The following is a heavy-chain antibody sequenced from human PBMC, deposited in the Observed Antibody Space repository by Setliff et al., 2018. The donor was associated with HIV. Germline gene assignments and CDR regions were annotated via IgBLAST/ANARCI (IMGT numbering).Heavy chain of an antibody. CDR3: AKDEDSSGWYSGDN. J-gene: IGHJ4*02. Sequence: PGGSLRLSCAASGFFFKNAWMSWARQVRDRVSGISGSGGSTYYADSVKGRFTISRDNSKNTLYLQMNSLRAEDTAVYYCAKDEDSSGWYSGDNWGQGTLVTVSS. CDR2: ISGSGGST. V-gene: IGHV3-23*01. CDR1: GFFFKNAW. D-gene: IGHD6-19*01.